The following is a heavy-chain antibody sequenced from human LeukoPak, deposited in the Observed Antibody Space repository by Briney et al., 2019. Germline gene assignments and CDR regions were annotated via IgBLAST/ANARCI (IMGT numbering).Heavy chain of an antibody. J-gene: IGHJ4*02. D-gene: IGHD1-7*01. V-gene: IGHV3-7*01. Sequence: GGSLRLSCAASGFTVTSNYMSWVRQAPGKGLEWVANIKQDGSEKYYVNSVKGRFTISRDNAKNSLYLQMNSLRAEDTAIYFCAREDDWNYEDYWGQGTLVTVSS. CDR1: GFTVTSNY. CDR2: IKQDGSEK. CDR3: AREDDWNYEDY.